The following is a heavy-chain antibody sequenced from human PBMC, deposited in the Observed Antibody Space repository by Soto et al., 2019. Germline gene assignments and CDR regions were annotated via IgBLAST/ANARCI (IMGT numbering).Heavy chain of an antibody. J-gene: IGHJ6*02. CDR2: IYSGGST. Sequence: GGSLRLSCASSGFTVSSNYMSWVRQAPGKGLEWVSVIYSGGSTYYADSVRGRFTISRDNSKNTLYLQMNSLRAEDTAVYYCARGDSNYEGDYYYGMDVWGQGTTVTVSS. V-gene: IGHV3-53*01. CDR1: GFTVSSNY. D-gene: IGHD4-4*01. CDR3: ARGDSNYEGDYYYGMDV.